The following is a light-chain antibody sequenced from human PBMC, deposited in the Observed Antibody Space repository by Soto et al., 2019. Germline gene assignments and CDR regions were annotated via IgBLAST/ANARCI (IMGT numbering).Light chain of an antibody. Sequence: IRRAQCPATVSISVGDRVTNTSRASQSISSWLAWYQQKPGKAPKLLIYKASSLESGVPSRFSGSGSGTEFTLTICSLQPEDFATYYCQQLNNYPHTFGGGTKVDIK. CDR3: QQLNNYPHT. V-gene: IGKV1-5*03. J-gene: IGKJ4*01. CDR1: QSISSW. CDR2: KAS.